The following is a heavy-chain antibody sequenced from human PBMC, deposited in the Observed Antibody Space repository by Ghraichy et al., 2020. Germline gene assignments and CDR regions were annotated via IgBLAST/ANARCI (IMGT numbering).Heavy chain of an antibody. CDR2: IWFDGSNK. CDR1: GIPFSSSG. D-gene: IGHD1-1*01. J-gene: IGHJ4*02. CDR3: ARDKGTRGLDY. V-gene: IGHV3-33*01. Sequence: GGSLRLSCAASGIPFSSSGMHWVRQAPGKGLEWVAIIWFDGSNKYYADSVKGRFTISRDNSKNTVYLEMSSLRAEDTAMYFCARDKGTRGLDYWGQGTLVTVSS.